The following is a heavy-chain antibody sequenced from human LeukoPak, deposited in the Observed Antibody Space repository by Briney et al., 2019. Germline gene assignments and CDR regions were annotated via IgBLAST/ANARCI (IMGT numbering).Heavy chain of an antibody. CDR3: ARGGYSYGSY. CDR2: INHSGST. J-gene: IGHJ4*02. CDR1: GGSFSGYY. D-gene: IGHD5-18*01. Sequence: SETLSLTCAVYGGSFSGYYWSWIRQPPGKGLEWIGEINHSGSTNYSPSLKSRVTISVDTSKNQFSLKLSSVTAADTAVYYCARGGYSYGSYWGQGTLVTVSS. V-gene: IGHV4-34*01.